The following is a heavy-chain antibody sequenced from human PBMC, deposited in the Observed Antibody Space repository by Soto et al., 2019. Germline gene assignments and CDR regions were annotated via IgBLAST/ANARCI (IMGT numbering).Heavy chain of an antibody. V-gene: IGHV3-11*05. J-gene: IGHJ4*02. CDR2: ISSSNSYT. Sequence: QVQLVESGGGLVKPGGSLRLSCAASGFTFSDYYMNWIRQAPGKGLEWISYISSSNSYTNYADSVEDRFTISRDNAKNALYLQVNSLRADDTAVYYCERGNYGCYLGDFDYTGQGTLVTVSS. CDR3: ERGNYGCYLGDFDY. D-gene: IGHD2-15*01. CDR1: GFTFSDYY.